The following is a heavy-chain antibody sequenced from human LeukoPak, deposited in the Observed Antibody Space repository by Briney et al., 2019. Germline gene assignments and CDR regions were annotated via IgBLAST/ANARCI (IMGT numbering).Heavy chain of an antibody. Sequence: SETLSLTCAVYGGSFSGYYWSWIRQPPGKGLEWIGEINHSGSTNYNPSLKSRVTISVDTSKNQFSLKLSSVTAADAAVYYCARGRSYYDSSGFYWGQGTLVTVSS. CDR2: INHSGST. J-gene: IGHJ4*02. D-gene: IGHD3-22*01. CDR1: GGSFSGYY. CDR3: ARGRSYYDSSGFY. V-gene: IGHV4-34*01.